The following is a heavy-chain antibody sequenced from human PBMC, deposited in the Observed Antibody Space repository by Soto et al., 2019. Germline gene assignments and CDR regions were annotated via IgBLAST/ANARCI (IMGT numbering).Heavy chain of an antibody. CDR1: GFTFSNHG. Sequence: EVQLVESGGGLVQPGGSLRLSCTASGFTFSNHGMSWARQTPGKGLERVASIKEDGSEKYYVDSVKGRFTISRDNAKISLYLQMNSLRAEDTAVYYCAKEYRWGPGTLVTVSS. D-gene: IGHD1-26*01. V-gene: IGHV3-7*01. CDR2: IKEDGSEK. CDR3: AKEYR. J-gene: IGHJ4*02.